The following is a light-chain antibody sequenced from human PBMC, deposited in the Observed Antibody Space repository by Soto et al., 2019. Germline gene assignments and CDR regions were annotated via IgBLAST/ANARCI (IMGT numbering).Light chain of an antibody. V-gene: IGLV2-8*01. CDR1: SSDIGGYNF. J-gene: IGLJ1*01. CDR3: SSYGGSNNPYV. CDR2: AVT. Sequence: QSALTQPPSASGSPGQSVAISCTGTSSDIGGYNFVSWYQHHPGKAPKLMIFAVTRRPSGVPDRFSGSKSGNTATLIVSGRQHEDEADYYCSSYGGSNNPYVFGSGTKLTVL.